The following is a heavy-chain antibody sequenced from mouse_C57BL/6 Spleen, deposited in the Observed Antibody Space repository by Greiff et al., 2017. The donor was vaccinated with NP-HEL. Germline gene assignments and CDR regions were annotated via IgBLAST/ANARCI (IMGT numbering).Heavy chain of an antibody. D-gene: IGHD2-4*01. CDR3: ASIYYDYDYAMDY. Sequence: EVKLMESGGGLVKPGGSLKLSCAASGFTFSSYAMSWVRQTPEKRLEWVATISDGGSYTYSPDNVKGRFTISRDNAKNNLYLQMSHLKSEDTAMYYCASIYYDYDYAMDYWGQGTSVTVSS. CDR2: ISDGGSYT. V-gene: IGHV5-4*03. CDR1: GFTFSSYA. J-gene: IGHJ4*01.